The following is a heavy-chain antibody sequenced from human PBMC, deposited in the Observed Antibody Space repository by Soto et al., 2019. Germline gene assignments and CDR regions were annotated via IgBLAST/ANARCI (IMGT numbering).Heavy chain of an antibody. Sequence: SETLSLTCTVSGGSVSSESHYWSWIRQTPGKGLEWIGYIYYSGSTNYNPSLKSRVTISVDTSKNQFSLKLSSVTAADTAVYYCARDYGGNSCFDYWGQGTLVTVSS. V-gene: IGHV4-61*01. CDR1: GGSVSSESHY. CDR3: ARDYGGNSCFDY. D-gene: IGHD4-17*01. CDR2: IYYSGST. J-gene: IGHJ4*02.